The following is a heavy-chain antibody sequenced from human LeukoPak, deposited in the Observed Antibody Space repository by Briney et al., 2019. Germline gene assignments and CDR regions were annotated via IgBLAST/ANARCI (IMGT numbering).Heavy chain of an antibody. D-gene: IGHD3-22*01. J-gene: IGHJ4*02. V-gene: IGHV5-51*01. CDR3: ARRGPSSDSSGFYYGGLDY. CDR2: IYPGDSDT. Sequence: GESLKLSCKGSEYSFTNFWIGWVRQMPGKGLEWMGIIYPGDSDTRYSPSFQGQVTISADKSIRTAYLQWSSLKASDTAIYYCARRGPSSDSSGFYYGGLDYWGQGTLVTVSS. CDR1: EYSFTNFW.